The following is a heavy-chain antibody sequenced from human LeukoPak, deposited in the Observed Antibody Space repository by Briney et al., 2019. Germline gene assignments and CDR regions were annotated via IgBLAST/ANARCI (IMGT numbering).Heavy chain of an antibody. J-gene: IGHJ4*02. Sequence: PSETLSLTCTVSGGSINNYYWSWIRQPPGKGLEWIGYIYSSGSTNYNPSLKSRVTISVDTSKNHFSLNLSSVTAADTAVYYCARWGSIAAARFDYWGQGTLVSVSS. CDR1: GGSINNYY. CDR3: ARWGSIAAARFDY. CDR2: IYSSGST. V-gene: IGHV4-59*01. D-gene: IGHD6-13*01.